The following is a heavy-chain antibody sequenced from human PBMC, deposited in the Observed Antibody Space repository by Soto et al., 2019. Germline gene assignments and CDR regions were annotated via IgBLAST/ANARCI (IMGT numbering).Heavy chain of an antibody. CDR1: GGTFSTYA. V-gene: IGHV1-69*01. CDR2: IIPIFGTT. J-gene: IGHJ6*01. CDR3: ARAAYSYGTAYLSDYYGMDV. Sequence: QVQLVQSGAEVTKPGSSVKVSCKASGGTFSTYAISWVRQAPGQGLEWVGGIIPIFGTTNYAQKFQGRVTITADESTSTAYMELSSLRAEDTAVYYCARAAYSYGTAYLSDYYGMDVW. D-gene: IGHD5-18*01.